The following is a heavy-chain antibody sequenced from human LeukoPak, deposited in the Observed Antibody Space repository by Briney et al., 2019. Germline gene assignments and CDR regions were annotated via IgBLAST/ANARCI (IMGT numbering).Heavy chain of an antibody. CDR3: ARGHPGYASGWPDY. CDR1: GYSLTSHN. J-gene: IGHJ4*02. CDR2: VSPSSGNT. Sequence: ASVKVSFKTSGYSLTSHNINWVRQATGQGLEWMGWVSPSSGNTAYAQKFQGRVTMTRDTSISTAYMELSSLTSEDTAVYYCARGHPGYASGWPDYWGQGTLVTVSS. D-gene: IGHD6-19*01. V-gene: IGHV1-8*01.